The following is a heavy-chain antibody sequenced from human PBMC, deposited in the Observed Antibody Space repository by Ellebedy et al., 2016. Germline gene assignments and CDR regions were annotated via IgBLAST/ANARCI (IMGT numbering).Heavy chain of an antibody. CDR3: REGHYSDV. V-gene: IGHV3-7*03. J-gene: IGHJ4*02. CDR2: IKQDGSEK. Sequence: GESLKISXAASGFTFSSYWMSWVRQAPGKGLEWVANIKQDGSEKYYVDSVKGRFTISRDNSRNILYLQMGSLRDEDTAVYYCREGHYSDVWGQGTLVTVSS. CDR1: GFTFSSYW.